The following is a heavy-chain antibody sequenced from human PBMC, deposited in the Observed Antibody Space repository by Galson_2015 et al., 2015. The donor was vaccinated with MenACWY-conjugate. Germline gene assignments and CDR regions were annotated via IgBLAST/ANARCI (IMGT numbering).Heavy chain of an antibody. Sequence: LRLSCAASGFTFGDYLMSWFRQPPGTGLEWVSFIRSKAYGGAPEYAESVKGRFTISRDDSQSIAYLQMNSLKTEDTAVYYCARGDHRYCSRTNCPFDNWGRGTLVPVSS. CDR2: IRSKAYGGAP. CDR3: ARGDHRYCSRTNCPFDN. J-gene: IGHJ4*02. CDR1: GFTFGDYL. V-gene: IGHV3-49*03. D-gene: IGHD2-2*01.